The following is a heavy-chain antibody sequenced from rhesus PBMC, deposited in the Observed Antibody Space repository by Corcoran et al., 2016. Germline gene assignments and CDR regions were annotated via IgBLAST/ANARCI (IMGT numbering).Heavy chain of an antibody. CDR1: GGAISRGYD. Sequence: QVQLQESGPGVVKPSETLSLTCAVSGGAISRGYDGSWIRQPPGKGLEWIGYIYGSSGSTNYNPSLKNRVTISKDASKNQFALKLSSVTAADTAVYYCARVRDYGSNYGIWGQGVLVTVSS. CDR2: IYGSSGST. V-gene: IGHV4-76*01. J-gene: IGHJ4*01. CDR3: ARVRDYGSNYGI. D-gene: IGHD4-29*01.